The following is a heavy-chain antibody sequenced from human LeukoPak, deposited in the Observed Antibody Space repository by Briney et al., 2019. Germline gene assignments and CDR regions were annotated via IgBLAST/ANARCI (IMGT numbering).Heavy chain of an antibody. D-gene: IGHD3-9*01. Sequence: SETLSLTCTVSGGSISSSSYYWCWIRQPPGKGLEWIGSIYYSGSTYYNPSLKSRVTISVDTTKNQFSLKLSSVTAADTAVYYCAEGRYFDWLDDAFDIWGQGTMVTVSS. CDR3: AEGRYFDWLDDAFDI. CDR1: GGSISSSSYY. CDR2: IYYSGST. J-gene: IGHJ3*02. V-gene: IGHV4-39*01.